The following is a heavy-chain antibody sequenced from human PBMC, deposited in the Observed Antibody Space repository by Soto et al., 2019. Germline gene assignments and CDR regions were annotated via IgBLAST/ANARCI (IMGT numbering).Heavy chain of an antibody. V-gene: IGHV1-3*01. CDR3: ARDIGGLDY. CDR2: INVGNGNT. D-gene: IGHD2-15*01. J-gene: IGHJ4*02. CDR1: GYTFTSYA. Sequence: QVQLVQSGAEVKKPGASVKVSFKASGYTFTSYAMHWVRQAPGQRLEWMGWINVGNGNTKYSQKFQGRVTITRDTSASPAYMELSSLRSEDTAVYYCARDIGGLDYWGQGTLVTVSS.